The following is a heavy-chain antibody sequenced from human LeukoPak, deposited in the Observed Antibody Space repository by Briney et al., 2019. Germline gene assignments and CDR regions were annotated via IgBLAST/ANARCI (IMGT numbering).Heavy chain of an antibody. CDR2: IYPGDSDT. Sequence: GESLKISCKGSGYSFTTYWIGWVRRMPGKSLEWMGIIYPGDSDTRYSPSFQGQVTISADQSISTAYLQWTSLKASDTAMYYCARRGSGWTIDYWGQGTLVTVSS. CDR1: GYSFTTYW. J-gene: IGHJ4*02. CDR3: ARRGSGWTIDY. V-gene: IGHV5-51*01. D-gene: IGHD6-19*01.